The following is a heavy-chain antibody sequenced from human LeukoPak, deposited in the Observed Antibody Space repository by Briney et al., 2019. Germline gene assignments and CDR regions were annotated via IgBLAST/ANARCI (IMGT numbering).Heavy chain of an antibody. CDR1: GYTFTSYA. CDR3: ARDASGSMVPNYFDY. CDR2: INAGNGNT. V-gene: IGHV1-3*01. D-gene: IGHD3-10*01. Sequence: ASVEVSCKASGYTFTSYAMHWVRQAPGQRLEWMGWINAGNGNTKYSQKFQGRVTITRDTSASTAYMELSSLRSEDTAVYYCARDASGSMVPNYFDYWGQGTLVTVSS. J-gene: IGHJ4*02.